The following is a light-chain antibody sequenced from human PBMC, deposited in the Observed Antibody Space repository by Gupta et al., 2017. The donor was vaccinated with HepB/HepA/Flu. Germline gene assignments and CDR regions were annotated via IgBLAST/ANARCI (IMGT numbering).Light chain of an antibody. CDR3: AAWDDSLSGVV. CDR1: SSNIGSNY. J-gene: IGLJ2*01. CDR2: RKN. Sequence: QSVLTQLPSASGAPGQRVNLSCSGSSSNIGSNYVYGYQQLPGTAPKLLIYRKNQRPSGVPDRFSGSKSGTSASLAISGLRSEDEADYYCAAWDDSLSGVVFGGGTKLTVL. V-gene: IGLV1-47*01.